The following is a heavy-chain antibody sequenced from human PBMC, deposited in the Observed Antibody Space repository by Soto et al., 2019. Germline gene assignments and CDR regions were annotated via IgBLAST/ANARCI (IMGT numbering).Heavy chain of an antibody. J-gene: IGHJ6*02. CDR2: FIPIFDIT. CDR3: ARPDEGGYSSNHHYYYALDV. CDR1: GGTFRSYS. V-gene: IGHV1-69*01. Sequence: QVQLVQSGAEVKKPGSSVKVSCKASGGTFRSYSISWVRQAPGQGLEWMGGFIPIFDITNYAQKFQGRVTMTADESTSTAYMELSSLGSDDTAVYYCARPDEGGYSSNHHYYYALDVWGQGTTVTV. D-gene: IGHD3-22*01.